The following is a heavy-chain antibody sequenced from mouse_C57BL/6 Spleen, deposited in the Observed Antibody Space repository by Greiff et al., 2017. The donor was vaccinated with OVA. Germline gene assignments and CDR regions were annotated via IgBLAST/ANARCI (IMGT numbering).Heavy chain of an antibody. J-gene: IGHJ4*01. V-gene: IGHV1-62-2*01. D-gene: IGHD1-1*01. CDR3: ARHDWPPVSFISPCDY. CDR2: FYPGSGST. Sequence: QVQLKESGAELVKPGASVKLSCKASGYTFTEYTIHWVKQRSGQGLEWIGWFYPGSGSTKYNEKFKGKATLTADKSSSTVYMELSSLTSEDSAVFFCARHDWPPVSFISPCDYWGQGTSVTVSA. CDR1: GYTFTEYT.